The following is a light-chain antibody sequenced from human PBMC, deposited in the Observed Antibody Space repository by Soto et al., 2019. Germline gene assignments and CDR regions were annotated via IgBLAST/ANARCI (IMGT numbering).Light chain of an antibody. CDR3: QQSYIPPFA. V-gene: IGKV3-20*01. CDR2: GAS. J-gene: IGKJ3*01. Sequence: ELVLTQSPGTLSLSPGDRATLSCRSSQSAYSSYLSWYQQKPGQAPRLLIYGASNRATGIPDRFSGSGSGTDFTLTISGLEPEDFAVYYCQQSYIPPFAFGPGTKVHIK. CDR1: QSAYSSY.